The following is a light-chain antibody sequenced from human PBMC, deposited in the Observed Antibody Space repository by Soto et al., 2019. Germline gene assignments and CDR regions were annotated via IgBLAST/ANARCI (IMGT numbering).Light chain of an antibody. CDR2: DAS. CDR3: QQYGSSRWT. Sequence: DIQMTQSPSTLSSFVGDRVTITCRASQSIGVWLAWYQQKPGKAPKLLIYDASNLQTGVPSRFSGSGSGTEFTLTISSLQPDDFAVYYCQQYGSSRWTLGQGTKVDIK. V-gene: IGKV1-5*01. CDR1: QSIGVW. J-gene: IGKJ1*01.